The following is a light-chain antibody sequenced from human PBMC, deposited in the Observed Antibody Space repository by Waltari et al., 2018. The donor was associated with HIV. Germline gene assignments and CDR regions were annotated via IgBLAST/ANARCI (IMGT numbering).Light chain of an antibody. V-gene: IGLV2-8*01. Sequence: QSALTQPPSASGSPGQSVTISCTGTSSDVGGYNYVSWYQQYPGKAPKVMIFEVSNRPSGVPDRFSGSRSGNTASLTDSGLQAEDEADYYCSSYAGSNNWVFGGGTKLTVL. CDR1: SSDVGGYNY. J-gene: IGLJ3*02. CDR3: SSYAGSNNWV. CDR2: EVS.